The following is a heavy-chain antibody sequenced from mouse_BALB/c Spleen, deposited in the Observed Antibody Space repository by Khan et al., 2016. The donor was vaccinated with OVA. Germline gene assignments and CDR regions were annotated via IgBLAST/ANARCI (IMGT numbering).Heavy chain of an antibody. Sequence: QVQLKQSGPGLVQPSQSLSITCTVSGFSLTTYGIHWVRQSPGKGLEWLGVIWSGGSTDYNAPFLSRLSISQDNSKSQVFFKMNSLQADDTAIYYCARHAYRYDFTYWGQVTLVTVSA. J-gene: IGHJ3*01. V-gene: IGHV2-2*01. CDR1: GFSLTTYG. CDR3: ARHAYRYDFTY. CDR2: IWSGGST. D-gene: IGHD2-12*01.